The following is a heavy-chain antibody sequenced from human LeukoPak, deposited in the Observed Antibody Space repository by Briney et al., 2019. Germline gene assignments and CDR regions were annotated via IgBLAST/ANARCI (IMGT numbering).Heavy chain of an antibody. CDR3: ARIAYTNYYGSGSYYKQLGFDAFDI. V-gene: IGHV4-59*08. Sequence: SETLSLTCTVSGGSISSYYWSWIRQPPGKGLEWIGYIYYSGSTNYNPSLKSRVTISVDTSKNQFSLKLSSVTAADTAVYYCARIAYTNYYGSGSYYKQLGFDAFDIWGQGTMVTVSS. CDR2: IYYSGST. J-gene: IGHJ3*02. D-gene: IGHD3-10*01. CDR1: GGSISSYY.